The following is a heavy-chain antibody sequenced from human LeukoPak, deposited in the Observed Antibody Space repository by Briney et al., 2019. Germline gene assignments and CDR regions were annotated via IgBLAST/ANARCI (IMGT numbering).Heavy chain of an antibody. J-gene: IGHJ4*02. CDR2: INENGDIA. CDR3: AKARWEPNFDY. CDR1: GFTLDDYA. D-gene: IGHD1-26*01. Sequence: PGGSLTLSCAVSGFTLDDYAMHWVRQGPGKSLEWVSLINENGDIAYYGDSVRGRFTVSRDNAKDSLCLQMNSLTTEDTALYYCAKARWEPNFDYWGQGTLVTVSS. V-gene: IGHV3-43*02.